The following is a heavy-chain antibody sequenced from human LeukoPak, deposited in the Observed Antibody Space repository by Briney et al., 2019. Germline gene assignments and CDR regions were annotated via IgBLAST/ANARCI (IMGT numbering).Heavy chain of an antibody. D-gene: IGHD4-17*01. CDR1: GFTVSNNY. V-gene: IGHV3-53*01. J-gene: IGHJ4*02. Sequence: PGGSLRLSCAASGFTVSNNYMSWVRQAPGKGLEWVSVIYSGGNTYYADSVKGRFTISRDNSKNTLFLQMNSLRAEDTAVYYCARDDYGDGFGYWGQGTLVTVSS. CDR2: IYSGGNT. CDR3: ARDDYGDGFGY.